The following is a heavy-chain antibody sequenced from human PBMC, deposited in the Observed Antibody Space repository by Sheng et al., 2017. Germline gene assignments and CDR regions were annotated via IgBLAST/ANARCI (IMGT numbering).Heavy chain of an antibody. J-gene: IGHJ6*03. CDR3: ARDRSGYPYYYYYYMDV. Sequence: EVQLVESGGGVVRPGGSLRLSCAASGFTFDDYGMSWVRQAPGKGLEWVSGINWNGGSTGYADSVKGRFTISRDNAKNSLYLQMNSLRAEDTALYHCARDRSGYPYYYYYYMDVWGKGTTVTVSS. CDR1: GFTFDDYG. CDR2: INWNGGST. D-gene: IGHD3-22*01. V-gene: IGHV3-20*01.